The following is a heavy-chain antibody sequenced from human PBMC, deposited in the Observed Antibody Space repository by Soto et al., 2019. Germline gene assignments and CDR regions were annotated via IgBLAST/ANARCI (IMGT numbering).Heavy chain of an antibody. D-gene: IGHD1-1*01. CDR1: GFTFSSYG. Sequence: QVQLVESGGGVVQPGRSLRLSCAASGFTFSSYGMHWVRQAPGKGLEWVAVIWYDGSNKHYADSVKSRFTISRDNSKNPLYLQMNSLRAEDTAVYYCARTTGLSWFDPWGQGSLVTVS. CDR2: IWYDGSNK. J-gene: IGHJ5*02. V-gene: IGHV3-33*01. CDR3: ARTTGLSWFDP.